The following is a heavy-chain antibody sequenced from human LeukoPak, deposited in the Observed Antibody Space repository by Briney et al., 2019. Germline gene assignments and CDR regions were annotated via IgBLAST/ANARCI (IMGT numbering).Heavy chain of an antibody. D-gene: IGHD2-2*01. CDR3: ARSRRMDV. V-gene: IGHV1-46*01. CDR2: IDPSTDRT. Sequence: ASVNVSCKASGYTFTNNYMYWVRQAPGQGLEWMGMIDPSTDRTSYAQRFQGKVTMTRDTSTSTVYMELSSLRSEDTALYFCARSRRMDVWGQGTTVTVTS. CDR1: GYTFTNNY. J-gene: IGHJ6*02.